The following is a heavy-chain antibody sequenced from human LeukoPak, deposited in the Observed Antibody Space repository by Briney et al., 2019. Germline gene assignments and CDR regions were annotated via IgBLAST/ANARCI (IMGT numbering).Heavy chain of an antibody. CDR2: ISKTGGST. D-gene: IGHD3-10*01. CDR3: ARGSGSDYSGYFDF. CDR1: GFTLSTYP. V-gene: IGHV3-23*01. J-gene: IGHJ4*02. Sequence: GGSLRLSCAASGFTLSTYPMSWVRQAPGKGLEWVSGISKTGGSTYYADSVKGRFTISRDQSKNTLYLQINGLRAADTAVYYCARGSGSDYSGYFDFWGQGTLVTVSS.